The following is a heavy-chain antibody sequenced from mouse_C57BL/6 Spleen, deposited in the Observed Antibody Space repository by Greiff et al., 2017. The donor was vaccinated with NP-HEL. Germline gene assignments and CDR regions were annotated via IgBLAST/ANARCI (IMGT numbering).Heavy chain of an antibody. CDR2: IYPGDGDT. V-gene: IGHV1-82*01. CDR1: GYAFSSSW. J-gene: IGHJ2*01. Sequence: QVHVKQSGPELVKPGASVKLSCKASGYAFSSSWMNWVKQRPGKGLEWIGRIYPGDGDTNYHGKFKGRATLTADNSSSTAYMQLSSLTSQDSAVYFCASEGNLYYCNLHFDYWGQGTTLTVS. CDR3: ASEGNLYYCNLHFDY. D-gene: IGHD2-1*01.